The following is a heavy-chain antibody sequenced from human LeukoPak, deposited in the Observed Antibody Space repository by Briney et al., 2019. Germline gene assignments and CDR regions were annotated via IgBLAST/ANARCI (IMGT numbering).Heavy chain of an antibody. CDR1: GYTFTSYY. Sequence: ASVKVSCKASGYTFTSYYMHWVRQAPAQGLEWMGIINPSGGSTSYAQKFQGRVTMTRDTSTSTVYMELSSLRSEDTAVYYCARESGIAVAEGWFDPWGQGTLVTVSS. V-gene: IGHV1-46*03. CDR2: INPSGGST. J-gene: IGHJ5*02. CDR3: ARESGIAVAEGWFDP. D-gene: IGHD6-19*01.